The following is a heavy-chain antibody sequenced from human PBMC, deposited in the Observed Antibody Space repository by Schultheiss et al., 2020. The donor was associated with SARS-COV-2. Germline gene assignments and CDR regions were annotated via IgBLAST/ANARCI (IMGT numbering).Heavy chain of an antibody. CDR3: ALNYYDSSGATLDV. J-gene: IGHJ6*02. CDR1: GGSLSSGDYC. CDR2: IYYSGST. V-gene: IGHV4-30-4*01. Sequence: SQTLSLTCGVSGGSLSSGDYCWSWIRQPPGKGLEWIGYIYYSGSTYYNPSLKSRVTISVDTSKNQFSLKLSSVTAADTAVYYCALNYYDSSGATLDVWGQGTTVTVSS. D-gene: IGHD3-22*01.